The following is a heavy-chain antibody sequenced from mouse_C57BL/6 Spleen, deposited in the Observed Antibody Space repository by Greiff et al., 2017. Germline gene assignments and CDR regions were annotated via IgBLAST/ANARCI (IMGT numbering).Heavy chain of an antibody. J-gene: IGHJ2*01. Sequence: QVQLQQSGAELVKPGASVKLSCKASGYTFTSYWMHWVKQRPGQGLEWIGMIHPNSGSTNYNEKFKSKATLTVDKSSSTAYMQLSSLTSEDSAVYYCARDTTVVGGYYFDYWGQGTTLTVSS. D-gene: IGHD1-1*01. CDR2: IHPNSGST. CDR1: GYTFTSYW. V-gene: IGHV1-64*01. CDR3: ARDTTVVGGYYFDY.